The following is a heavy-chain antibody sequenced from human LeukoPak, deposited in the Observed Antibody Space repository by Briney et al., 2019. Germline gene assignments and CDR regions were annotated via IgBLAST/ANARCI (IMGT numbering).Heavy chain of an antibody. V-gene: IGHV1-69*13. Sequence: SVKVSCKASGGTFSSYAISWVRHAPGQGLEWMGGIIPIFGTANYAQKFQGRVTITADESTSTAYMELSSLRSQDTAVYYCARSPSGYSGYDPVYFWGQGTLVTVSS. D-gene: IGHD5-12*01. J-gene: IGHJ4*02. CDR3: ARSPSGYSGYDPVYF. CDR2: IIPIFGTA. CDR1: GGTFSSYA.